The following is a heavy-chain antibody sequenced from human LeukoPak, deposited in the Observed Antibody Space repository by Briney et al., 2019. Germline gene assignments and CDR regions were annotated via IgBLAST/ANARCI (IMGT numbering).Heavy chain of an antibody. CDR3: ARDPNSNRWFDY. Sequence: GGSLRLSCAASGFYAMHWVRQAPGKGLEWVAVISYDGSNKYYTDSVKGRFTISRDNSKNTLYLQMNSLRAEDTAVYYCARDPNSNRWFDYWGQGTLVTVSS. D-gene: IGHD6-13*01. V-gene: IGHV3-30-3*01. J-gene: IGHJ4*02. CDR1: GFYA. CDR2: ISYDGSNK.